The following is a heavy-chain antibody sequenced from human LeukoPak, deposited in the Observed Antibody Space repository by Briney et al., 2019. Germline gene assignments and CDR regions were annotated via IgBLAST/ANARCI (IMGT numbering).Heavy chain of an antibody. J-gene: IGHJ4*02. Sequence: GGSLRLSCAASGFTFSSYAMHWVRQAPGKGLEWVAVISYDGSNKYYADSVKGRLTISRDNSKNTLYLQMNSLRVEDTAVYYCATETGGAFDYWGQGTLVTVSS. D-gene: IGHD2-8*02. V-gene: IGHV3-30-3*01. CDR1: GFTFSSYA. CDR2: ISYDGSNK. CDR3: ATETGGAFDY.